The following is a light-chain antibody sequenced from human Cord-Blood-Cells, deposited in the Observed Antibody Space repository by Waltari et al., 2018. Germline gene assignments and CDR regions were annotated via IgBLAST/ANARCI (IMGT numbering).Light chain of an antibody. Sequence: QSALTQPRSLSGSPGQSVTISRTRPRRDVGGYNNVSWYQQHPGKAPKLMIYDVTKRPSGVPDRFSGSKSGNTASLTISGLQAEDEADYYCCSYAGSYTWVFGGGTKLTVL. V-gene: IGLV2-11*01. CDR3: CSYAGSYTWV. CDR2: DVT. J-gene: IGLJ3*02. CDR1: RRDVGGYNN.